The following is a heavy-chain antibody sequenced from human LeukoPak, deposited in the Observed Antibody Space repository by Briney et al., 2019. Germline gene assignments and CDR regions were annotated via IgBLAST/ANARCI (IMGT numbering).Heavy chain of an antibody. J-gene: IGHJ4*02. CDR3: ARAHPELYYGDSYNFDY. CDR1: GYTFTSYG. V-gene: IGHV1-18*01. D-gene: IGHD4-17*01. CDR2: ISAYNGNT. Sequence: ASVKVSCKASGYTFTSYGISWVRQAPGQGLEWMGWISAYNGNTNYAQKLQGRVTMTTDTSTSTVYMELSSLRSEDTAVYYCARAHPELYYGDSYNFDYWGQGTLVTVSS.